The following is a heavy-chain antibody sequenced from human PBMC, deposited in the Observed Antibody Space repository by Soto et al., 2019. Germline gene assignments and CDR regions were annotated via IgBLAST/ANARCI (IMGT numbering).Heavy chain of an antibody. CDR3: ATSALVEWDGCFDY. V-gene: IGHV1-69*12. CDR2: IIPIFGTA. Sequence: QVQLVQSGAEVKKPGSSVKVSCKASGGTFSSYAISWVRQAPGQRLEWMGGIIPIFGTANYAQKFQGRVTISVDDSTSTDYMELTSLRSEDTAVYYCATSALVEWDGCFDYWGPGTLVTVAS. J-gene: IGHJ4*02. CDR1: GGTFSSYA. D-gene: IGHD3-3*01.